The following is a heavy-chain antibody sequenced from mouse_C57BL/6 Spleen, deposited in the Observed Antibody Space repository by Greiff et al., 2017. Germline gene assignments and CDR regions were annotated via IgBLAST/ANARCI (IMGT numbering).Heavy chain of an antibody. CDR1: GYTFTGYW. CDR3: ARGGGIYYGNYGGFAY. V-gene: IGHV1-9*01. CDR2: ILPGSGST. J-gene: IGHJ3*01. Sequence: VQLQQSGAELMKPGASVKLSCKATGYTFTGYWIEWVKQRPGHGLEWIGEILPGSGSTNYNEKFKGKATFTADTSSNTAYMQLSSLTTEDSAIYDCARGGGIYYGNYGGFAYWGQGTLVTVSA. D-gene: IGHD2-1*01.